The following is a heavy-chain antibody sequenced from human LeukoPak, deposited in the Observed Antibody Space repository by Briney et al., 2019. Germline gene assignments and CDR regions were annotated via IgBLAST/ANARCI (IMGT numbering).Heavy chain of an antibody. V-gene: IGHV4-61*02. D-gene: IGHD6-13*01. J-gene: IGHJ6*03. CDR1: GGSISSGSYY. Sequence: PSQTLSLTCTVSGGSISSGSYYWSWIRQPAGKGLEWIGRIYTSGSTNYNPSLKSRVTISVDTSKNQFSLKLSSVTAADTAVYYCARDAIAAAGTPYYYYYMDVWGKGTTVTISS. CDR3: ARDAIAAAGTPYYYYYMDV. CDR2: IYTSGST.